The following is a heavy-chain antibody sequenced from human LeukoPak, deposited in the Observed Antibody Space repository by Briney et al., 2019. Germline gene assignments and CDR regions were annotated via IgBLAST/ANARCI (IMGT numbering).Heavy chain of an antibody. V-gene: IGHV4-34*01. Sequence: PSETLSLTCAVYGGSFSGYYWSWIRQPPGKGLEWIGEINHSVSTNYNTSLKSRVTISVETSKNQFSLKLSSVTAADTAVYYCATPYSGGYHGLDIWGQGTMVTVSS. CDR2: INHSVST. CDR1: GGSFSGYY. J-gene: IGHJ3*02. D-gene: IGHD1-26*01. CDR3: ATPYSGGYHGLDI.